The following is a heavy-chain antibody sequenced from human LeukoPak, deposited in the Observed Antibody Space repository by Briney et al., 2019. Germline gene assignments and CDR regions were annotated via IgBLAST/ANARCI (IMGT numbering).Heavy chain of an antibody. V-gene: IGHV1-18*01. Sequence: GASVKVSCKASGYSFTNYGISWLRQAPGQGLEWMGWISTYNGNTNSAQKFQGRVTMTTDTSTSTAYMEVGSLRSEDTAVYYCARLRSGWYGGDYWGQGTLVTVSS. CDR1: GYSFTNYG. J-gene: IGHJ4*02. D-gene: IGHD6-19*01. CDR2: ISTYNGNT. CDR3: ARLRSGWYGGDY.